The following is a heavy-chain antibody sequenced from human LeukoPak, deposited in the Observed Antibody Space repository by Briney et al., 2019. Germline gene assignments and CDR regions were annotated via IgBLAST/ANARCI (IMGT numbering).Heavy chain of an antibody. Sequence: SETLSLTCTVSGGSISSGDYYWSWIRQPPGKGLEWIGYIYYSGSTYYNPSLKSRVTISVDTSKNQFSLKLSSVTAADTAAYYCATTGYCSSTSCPRRHFDPWGQGTLVTVSS. D-gene: IGHD2-2*01. CDR3: ATTGYCSSTSCPRRHFDP. V-gene: IGHV4-30-4*01. J-gene: IGHJ5*02. CDR2: IYYSGST. CDR1: GGSISSGDYY.